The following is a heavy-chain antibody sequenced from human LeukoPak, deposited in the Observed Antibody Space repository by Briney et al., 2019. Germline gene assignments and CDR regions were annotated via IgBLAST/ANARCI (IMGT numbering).Heavy chain of an antibody. J-gene: IGHJ5*02. CDR1: GYTLTELS. CDR3: ARAIYSYGPRCNWFDP. CDR2: FDPEDGET. Sequence: GASVKVSCKVSGYTLTELSMHWVRQAPGKGLEWMGGFDPEDGETIYAQKFQGRVTITADESTSTAYMELSSLRSEDTAVYYCARAIYSYGPRCNWFDPWGQGTLVTVSS. V-gene: IGHV1-24*01. D-gene: IGHD5-18*01.